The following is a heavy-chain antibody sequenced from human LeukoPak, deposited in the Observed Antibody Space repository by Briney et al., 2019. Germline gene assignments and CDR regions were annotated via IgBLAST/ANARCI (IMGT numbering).Heavy chain of an antibody. Sequence: PGGSLRLSCAASGFTFTNHGLHWVRQPPGQGLEWVAVISYDEGKEYYADSVKGRFTISRDNSKNTMFLQMNSLRAEDTAVYYCARDLETITGTIGYYYGLDVWGQGTTVTVSS. D-gene: IGHD1-7*01. CDR1: GFTFTNHG. J-gene: IGHJ6*01. V-gene: IGHV3-30*03. CDR3: ARDLETITGTIGYYYGLDV. CDR2: ISYDEGKE.